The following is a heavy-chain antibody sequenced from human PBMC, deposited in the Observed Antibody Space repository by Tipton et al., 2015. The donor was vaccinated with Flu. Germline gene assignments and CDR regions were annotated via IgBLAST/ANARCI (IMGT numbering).Heavy chain of an antibody. D-gene: IGHD2-2*01. CDR3: AKVYRDSTNCYAGRLQFDY. V-gene: IGHV4-38-2*01. J-gene: IGHJ4*02. Sequence: TLSLTCAVSGFSISSGYYWGWIRQPPGKGLEWIGGIHHSGTTYYNPSLKSRVTMSVDTSKNQFSLKLSSVTAADTAVYYCAKVYRDSTNCYAGRLQFDYWGQGTLVTVSS. CDR1: GFSISSGYY. CDR2: IHHSGTT.